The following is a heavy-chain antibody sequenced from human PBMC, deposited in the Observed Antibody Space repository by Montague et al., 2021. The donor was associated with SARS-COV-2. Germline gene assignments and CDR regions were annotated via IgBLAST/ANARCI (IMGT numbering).Heavy chain of an antibody. Sequence: SETLSLTCAVHGGSFSTYSWNWIRQPPGKGLEWIGEIHHGASTNYNPSLKSRVTISADTSKNQFSLKLTSVAAADTAVYYCARLGDGVVPSPTLGVGPYYSCYYMDVWGKGTTVTVSS. J-gene: IGHJ6*03. CDR2: IHHGAST. V-gene: IGHV4-34*01. D-gene: IGHD3-10*01. CDR1: GGSFSTYS. CDR3: ARLGDGVVPSPTLGVGPYYSCYYMDV.